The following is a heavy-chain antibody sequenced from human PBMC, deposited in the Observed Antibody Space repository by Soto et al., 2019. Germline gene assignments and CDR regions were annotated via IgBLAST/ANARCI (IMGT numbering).Heavy chain of an antibody. CDR1: GLTLSSYA. CDR3: AKAPSVYMMVVGPSFDH. Sequence: GGSLRLSCAASGLTLSSYAMSWVRQAPGKGLEWVSSISGSDAATYYADSVKGRFTISRDNSKNTLYLQMNSLRAEDTAVYYCAKAPSVYMMVVGPSFDHCGQGTKVTV. V-gene: IGHV3-23*01. J-gene: IGHJ4*02. CDR2: ISGSDAAT. D-gene: IGHD3-22*01.